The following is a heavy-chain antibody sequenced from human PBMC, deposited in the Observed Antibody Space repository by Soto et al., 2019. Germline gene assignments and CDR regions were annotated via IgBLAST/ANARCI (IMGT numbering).Heavy chain of an antibody. D-gene: IGHD2-15*01. CDR2: INSDGSST. J-gene: IGHJ2*01. Sequence: EVPLVESGGGLVQPGGSLRLSCAASGFTFSSYWMHWVRQAPGKGLVWVSRINSDGSSTTYADSVKGRFTISRDNAKNTLYLQMTSLRAEGTAVYYCARGGSLNWYFDLWGRGTLVTVSS. V-gene: IGHV3-74*01. CDR3: ARGGSLNWYFDL. CDR1: GFTFSSYW.